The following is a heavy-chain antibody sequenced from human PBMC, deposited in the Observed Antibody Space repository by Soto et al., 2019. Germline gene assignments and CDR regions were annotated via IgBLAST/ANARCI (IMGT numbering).Heavy chain of an antibody. CDR3: ARDSPYYDFWSGYYSHYYFMDV. CDR1: GFTFSSYA. CDR2: ISGSGGST. Sequence: PGRSLRLSCAASGFTFSSYAMGWVRQAPGKGLEWVSAISGSGGSTYYADSVKGRFTISRDNSKNTLYLQMNSLRAEDTAVYYCARDSPYYDFWSGYYSHYYFMDVRSKGTTVTVSS. D-gene: IGHD3-3*01. J-gene: IGHJ6*03. V-gene: IGHV3-23*01.